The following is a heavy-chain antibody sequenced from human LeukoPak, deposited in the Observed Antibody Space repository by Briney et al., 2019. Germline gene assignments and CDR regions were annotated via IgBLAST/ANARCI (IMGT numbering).Heavy chain of an antibody. D-gene: IGHD5-12*01. J-gene: IGHJ4*02. CDR1: GYTFTGYY. CDR3: AREGRESKGSVATALDY. Sequence: ASVKVSCKASGYTFTGYYMHWVRQAPGQGLEWMGWINPNSGGTNYAQKFQGRVTMTRDTSISTAYVELSRLRSDDTAVYYCAREGRESKGSVATALDYWGQGTLVTVSS. CDR2: INPNSGGT. V-gene: IGHV1-2*02.